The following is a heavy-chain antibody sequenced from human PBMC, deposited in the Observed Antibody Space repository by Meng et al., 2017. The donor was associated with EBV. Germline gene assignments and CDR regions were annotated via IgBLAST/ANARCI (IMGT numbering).Heavy chain of an antibody. CDR1: GFSLSTSGVG. D-gene: IGHD1-26*01. CDR3: AHSRVGATEFDY. CDR2: IYWDDDK. V-gene: IGHV2-5*02. Sequence: ITLKGFGPQLVKPTQTPTLTCTFSGFSLSTSGVGVGWIRQPPGKALEWLALIYWDDDKRYSPSLKSRLTITKDTSKNQVVLTMTNMDPVDTATYYCAHSRVGATEFDYWGQGTLVTVSS. J-gene: IGHJ4*02.